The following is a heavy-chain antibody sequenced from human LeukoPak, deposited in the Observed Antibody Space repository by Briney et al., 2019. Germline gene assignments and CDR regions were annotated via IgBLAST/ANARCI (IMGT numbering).Heavy chain of an antibody. CDR3: AKDLLWFGELPYYYGMDV. J-gene: IGHJ6*02. CDR2: ISWDGGST. Sequence: GGSLRLSCAASGFTFDDYTMHWVRQAPGKGLEWVSLISWDGGSTYYADSVKGRFTISRDNSKNSLYLRMNSLRTEDTALYYCAKDLLWFGELPYYYGMDVWGQGTTVTVSS. CDR1: GFTFDDYT. V-gene: IGHV3-43*01. D-gene: IGHD3-10*01.